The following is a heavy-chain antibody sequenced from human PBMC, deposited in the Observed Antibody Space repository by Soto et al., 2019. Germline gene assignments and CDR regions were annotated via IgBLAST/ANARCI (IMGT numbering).Heavy chain of an antibody. J-gene: IGHJ2*01. CDR1: GFTFRNYG. CDR2: IWYDGSNK. Sequence: QVRLVESGGGVVQPGRSLRLSCAASGFTFRNYGMHWVRQAPGKGLEWVALIWYDGSNKFYTDSVKGRFTISRDNSKSTLHLQMNSLRAEDTAVYYCTRDVSSRYFDLWGRGSLVTVSS. CDR3: TRDVSSRYFDL. V-gene: IGHV3-33*01.